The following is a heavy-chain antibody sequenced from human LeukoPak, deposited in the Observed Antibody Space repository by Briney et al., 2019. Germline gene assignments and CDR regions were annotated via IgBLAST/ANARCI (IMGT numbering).Heavy chain of an antibody. CDR3: ASFRTRFGELVL. CDR1: GGSISRSGYY. J-gene: IGHJ4*02. V-gene: IGHV4-31*03. CDR2: IYYSGNT. Sequence: KPSETLSLTCTVSGGSISRSGYYWSWIRQHPGKGLEWIGYIYYSGNTYYNSSLKSRLTISLDTSKNQFSLRLSSVTAADTAVYYCASFRTRFGELVLWGRGILVTVSS. D-gene: IGHD3-10*02.